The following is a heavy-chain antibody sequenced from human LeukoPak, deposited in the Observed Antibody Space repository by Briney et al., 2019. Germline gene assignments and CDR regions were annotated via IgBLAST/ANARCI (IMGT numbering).Heavy chain of an antibody. CDR2: MNPNSGNT. CDR1: GYTFTSYD. Sequence: ASVKVSCNASGYTFTSYDINWVRQATGQGLEGMGWMNPNSGNTGYAQKLQGRVTMTTDTSTRTAYMELRSLRSDDTAVYYCARDHVPYSGSYYDYWGQGTLVTVSS. V-gene: IGHV1-8*02. J-gene: IGHJ4*02. CDR3: ARDHVPYSGSYYDY. D-gene: IGHD1-26*01.